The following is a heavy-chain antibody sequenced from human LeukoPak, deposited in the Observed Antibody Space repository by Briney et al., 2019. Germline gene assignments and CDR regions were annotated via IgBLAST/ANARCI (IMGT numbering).Heavy chain of an antibody. CDR1: GFTFSTYF. CDR3: ARERQDTIVHSGAFGI. D-gene: IGHD3-10*01. CDR2: IASDGSHT. V-gene: IGHV3-30-3*01. Sequence: PGRSLRLSCAASGFTFSTYFMHWVRQAPGKGLEWVAVIASDGSHTFYVESVKGRFTISRDNSKNTLYLQMNSLRAEDTAVYFCARERQDTIVHSGAFGIWGQGTIVTVSS. J-gene: IGHJ3*02.